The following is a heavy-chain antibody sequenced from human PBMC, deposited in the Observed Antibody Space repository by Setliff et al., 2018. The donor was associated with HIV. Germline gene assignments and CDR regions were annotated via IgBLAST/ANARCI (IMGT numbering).Heavy chain of an antibody. Sequence: ASVKVSCKASGYTFTSYDVNWVRQATGQGLEWMGWMNPSSGNTGYAQKFQGRVTMTRNTSISTAYMELSGLRSDDTAVYYCASAPPDIVSTNDYWYFDLWGRGTLVTVSS. D-gene: IGHD5-12*01. CDR1: GYTFTSYD. CDR2: MNPSSGNT. V-gene: IGHV1-8*02. CDR3: ASAPPDIVSTNDYWYFDL. J-gene: IGHJ2*01.